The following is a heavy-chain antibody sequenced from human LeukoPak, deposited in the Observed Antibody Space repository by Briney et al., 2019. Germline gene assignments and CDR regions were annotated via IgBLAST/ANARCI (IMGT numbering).Heavy chain of an antibody. J-gene: IGHJ4*02. D-gene: IGHD5-18*01. V-gene: IGHV3-30*01. CDR2: ISYDGSNK. CDR3: ARDGAGYSYGYRFDY. CDR1: GFTFSSYA. Sequence: GGSLRLSCAASGFTFSSYAMHWVRQAPGKGLEWVAVISYDGSNKYYADSAKGRFTISRDNSKNTLYLQMNSLRAEDTAVYYCARDGAGYSYGYRFDYWGQGTLVTVSS.